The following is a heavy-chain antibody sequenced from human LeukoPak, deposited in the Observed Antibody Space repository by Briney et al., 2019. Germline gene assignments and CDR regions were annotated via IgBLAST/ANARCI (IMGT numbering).Heavy chain of an antibody. Sequence: ASVKVSCKASGYTFTSYYMHWVRQAPGQGLEWMGIINPSGGSTSYAQKFQGRVTMTRDTSTSTVYMELSSLRSEDTAVYYCAREDYYDTSQGLGAYAFDIWGQGTMVTVSS. CDR2: INPSGGST. CDR1: GYTFTSYY. D-gene: IGHD3-22*01. J-gene: IGHJ3*02. CDR3: AREDYYDTSQGLGAYAFDI. V-gene: IGHV1-46*01.